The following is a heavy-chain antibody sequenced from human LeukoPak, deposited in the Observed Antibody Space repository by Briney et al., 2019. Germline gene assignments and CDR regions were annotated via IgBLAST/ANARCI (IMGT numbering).Heavy chain of an antibody. Sequence: SETLSLTCAVYGGSFSGYYWSWIRQPPGKGLEWIGEINHSGSTNYNPSLKSRVTISVDTSKNQFSLKLSSVTAADTAVYYCARLTLWFGAPDWGQGTLATVSS. V-gene: IGHV4-34*01. J-gene: IGHJ4*02. D-gene: IGHD3-10*01. CDR2: INHSGST. CDR3: ARLTLWFGAPD. CDR1: GGSFSGYY.